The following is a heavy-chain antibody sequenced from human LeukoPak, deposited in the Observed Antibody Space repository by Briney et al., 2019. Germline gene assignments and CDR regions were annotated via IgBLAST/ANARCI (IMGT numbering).Heavy chain of an antibody. Sequence: GGSLRLPCAASGFTFSSYWMSWVRQAPGKGLEWVANIKQDESEKYYVDSVKGRFTISRDNAKNSLYLQMNSLRAEDTAVYYCARDQVYAFWSGRFDYYYYYMDVWGKGTTVTVSS. D-gene: IGHD3-3*01. CDR3: ARDQVYAFWSGRFDYYYYYMDV. CDR1: GFTFSSYW. CDR2: IKQDESEK. J-gene: IGHJ6*03. V-gene: IGHV3-7*01.